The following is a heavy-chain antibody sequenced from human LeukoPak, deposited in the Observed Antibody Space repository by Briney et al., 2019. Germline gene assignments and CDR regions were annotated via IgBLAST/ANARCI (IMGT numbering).Heavy chain of an antibody. J-gene: IGHJ4*02. D-gene: IGHD6-13*01. V-gene: IGHV4-34*01. CDR1: GGSFSGYY. Sequence: PSETLSLTCAVFGGSFSGYYWSWVRQAPGKGLEWIGEVHHSGSINYNPSLASRFTISVDASKNQFSLKLTSVTAADTAMYYCARGVDSAKVGYWGQGTPVTVSS. CDR3: ARGVDSAKVGY. CDR2: VHHSGSI.